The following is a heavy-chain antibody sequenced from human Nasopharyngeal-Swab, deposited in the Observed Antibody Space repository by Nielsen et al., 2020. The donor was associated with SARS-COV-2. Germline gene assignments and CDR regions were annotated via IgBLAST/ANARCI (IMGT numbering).Heavy chain of an antibody. CDR3: AKDLISAAAATGFDAFDI. CDR2: ISGSGGST. CDR1: GFTFSSYA. V-gene: IGHV3-23*01. Sequence: LSLTCAASGFTFSSYAMSWVRQAPGKGLEWASAISGSGGSTYYADSVKGRFTISRDNSKNTLYLQMNSLRAEDTAVYYCAKDLISAAAATGFDAFDIWGQGTMVTVSS. D-gene: IGHD6-13*01. J-gene: IGHJ3*02.